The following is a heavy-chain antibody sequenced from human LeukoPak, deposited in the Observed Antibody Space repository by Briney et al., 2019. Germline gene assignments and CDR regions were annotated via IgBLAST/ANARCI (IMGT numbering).Heavy chain of an antibody. Sequence: SETLSLTCTVSGGSISSYYWSWIRQPPGKGLEWIGYIYYSGSTNYNPSLKSRVTISVDTSKNQFSLKLSSVTAADTAVYYCARESSGWYYFDYWGQGTLVTVSS. J-gene: IGHJ4*02. CDR2: IYYSGST. CDR1: GGSISSYY. D-gene: IGHD6-19*01. CDR3: ARESSGWYYFDY. V-gene: IGHV4-59*12.